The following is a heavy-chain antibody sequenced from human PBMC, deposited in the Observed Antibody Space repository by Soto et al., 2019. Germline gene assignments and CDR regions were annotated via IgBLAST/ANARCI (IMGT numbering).Heavy chain of an antibody. CDR1: GYSFTSYW. D-gene: IGHD3-10*01. CDR2: IYPGDSDT. V-gene: IGHV5-51*01. Sequence: GDSLKISCKGSGYSFTSYWIGWVRQMPGTGLEWIGIIYPGDSDTRYSPSFQGQVTISADKSISTAYLQWSSLKASDTAMYYCARTSGGEWLSSSGMDVWGQGTTVTV. CDR3: ARTSGGEWLSSSGMDV. J-gene: IGHJ6*02.